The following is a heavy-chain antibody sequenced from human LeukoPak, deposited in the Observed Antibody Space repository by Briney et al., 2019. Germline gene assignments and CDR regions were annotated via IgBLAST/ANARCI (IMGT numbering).Heavy chain of an antibody. Sequence: PSETLSPTCNVSGDSISSYYWSWLRQPGGKALEWIGRIYTSGYTNYNPSLESRVTMSIDTSKSQFSLKLRSVTAADTAVYYCARVHIVTGSYFDSWGLGALVTVSS. CDR2: IYTSGYT. D-gene: IGHD3-10*01. V-gene: IGHV4-4*07. CDR3: ARVHIVTGSYFDS. CDR1: GDSISSYY. J-gene: IGHJ4*02.